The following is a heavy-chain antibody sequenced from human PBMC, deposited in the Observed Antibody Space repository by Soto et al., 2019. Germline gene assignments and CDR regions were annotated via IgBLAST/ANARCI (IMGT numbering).Heavy chain of an antibody. D-gene: IGHD3-10*01. V-gene: IGHV1-18*01. Sequence: QVQLEQSAPEVKKPGASVKVSCKASGYTFTTYGISWVRQAPGQGLEWLGWINTHNGNTNYAQNLQGRVILTADTSPSTAYMELRSLRSDDTVIYYCTREGSAPYYYFGMDAWGQGTTVTVSS. J-gene: IGHJ6*02. CDR1: GYTFTTYG. CDR3: TREGSAPYYYFGMDA. CDR2: INTHNGNT.